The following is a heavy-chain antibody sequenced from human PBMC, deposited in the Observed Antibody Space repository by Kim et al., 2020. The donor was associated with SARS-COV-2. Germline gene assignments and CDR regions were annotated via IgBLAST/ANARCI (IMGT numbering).Heavy chain of an antibody. J-gene: IGHJ3*02. CDR3: ARRQFGSGTQGAFDI. D-gene: IGHD3-10*01. Sequence: PSFHSQVTISADKSISTAYLQWSSLKASDTAIYYCARRQFGSGTQGAFDIWGQGTMVTVSS. V-gene: IGHV5-51*01.